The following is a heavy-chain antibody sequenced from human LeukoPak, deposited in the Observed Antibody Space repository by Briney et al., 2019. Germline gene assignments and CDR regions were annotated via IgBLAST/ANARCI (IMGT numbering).Heavy chain of an antibody. CDR3: GKDPNGDYVGAFDF. D-gene: IGHD4-17*01. CDR2: IRGTGGTT. J-gene: IGHJ3*01. Sequence: GSLRLSCAASGFTFSDYALIWVRQAPGKGLEWISAIRGTGGTTYYADSVKGQCTISRDNSRNTVYLQMNSLRAEDTALYFCGKDPNGDYVGAFDFWGPGTMVTVSS. CDR1: GFTFSDYA. V-gene: IGHV3-23*01.